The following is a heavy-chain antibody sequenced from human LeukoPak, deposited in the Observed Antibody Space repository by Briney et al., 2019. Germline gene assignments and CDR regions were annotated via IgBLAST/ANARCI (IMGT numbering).Heavy chain of an antibody. J-gene: IGHJ3*02. CDR2: ISGSGGST. Sequence: SGGSLRLSCAASGFTFSSYAMSWVRQAPGKGLEWVSAISGSGGSTYYADSVKGRFTISRDNSKNTLYLQMNSLRAEDTAVYYCANVGPAPGYYDILTGHGSGRDDAFDIWGQGTMVTVSS. D-gene: IGHD3-9*01. CDR3: ANVGPAPGYYDILTGHGSGRDDAFDI. CDR1: GFTFSSYA. V-gene: IGHV3-23*01.